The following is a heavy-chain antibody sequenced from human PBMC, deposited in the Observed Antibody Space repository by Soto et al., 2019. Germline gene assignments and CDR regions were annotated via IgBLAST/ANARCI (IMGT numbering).Heavy chain of an antibody. J-gene: IGHJ6*02. CDR3: AKDRSSTLDGMDV. Sequence: GGSLRLSXAASGFTFSSYGMHWVRQAPGKGLEWVAVIWYDGTNKYYADSVKGRFTISRDNSKNTLYLQMNSLRAEDTALYYCAKDRSSTLDGMDVWGQGTTVTVSS. CDR2: IWYDGTNK. V-gene: IGHV3-33*06. D-gene: IGHD6-13*01. CDR1: GFTFSSYG.